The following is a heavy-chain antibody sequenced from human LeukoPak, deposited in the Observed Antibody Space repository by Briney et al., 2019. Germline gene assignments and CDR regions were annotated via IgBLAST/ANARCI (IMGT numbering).Heavy chain of an antibody. J-gene: IGHJ3*01. V-gene: IGHV3-7*01. CDR2: MNQDGSDI. Sequence: GGSLRLSCAASGFTLSGYWMSWVRQAPGKGLEWVANMNQDGSDINYVDSVRGRFTISRDNAKNSLYLQVNSLRTDDTAVYYCAKGSAYCTSANCRGAFDLWGQGTMVTVSS. CDR3: AKGSAYCTSANCRGAFDL. CDR1: GFTLSGYW. D-gene: IGHD2-2*01.